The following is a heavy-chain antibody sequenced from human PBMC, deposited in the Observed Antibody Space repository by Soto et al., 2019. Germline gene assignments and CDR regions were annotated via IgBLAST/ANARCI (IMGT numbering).Heavy chain of an antibody. CDR1: GVTFSSET. D-gene: IGHD2-21*01. CDR3: ATVLGDNTASHFDS. CDR2: IIPLFGTA. V-gene: IGHV1-69*01. Sequence: QVQLVQSGAEVKKPGSSVKVSCKASGVTFSSETISWVRQAPGQGLEWVGGIIPLFGTANYAQKFQGRVTITADESTSTLYIEMSSRRSDDAAVYYWATVLGDNTASHFDSWGRGTLVTVSS. J-gene: IGHJ4*02.